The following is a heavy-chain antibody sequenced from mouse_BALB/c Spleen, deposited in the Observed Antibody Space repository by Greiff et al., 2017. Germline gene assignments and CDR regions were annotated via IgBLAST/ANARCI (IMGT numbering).Heavy chain of an antibody. CDR1: GYTFTSYW. CDR3: ARGGLRLRVDY. D-gene: IGHD1-2*01. CDR2: IYPGDGDT. Sequence: QVQLQQSGAELARPGASVKLSCKASGYTFTSYWMQWVKQRPGQGLEWIGAIYPGDGDTRYTQKFKGKATLTADKSSSTAYMQLSSLASEDSAVYYCARGGLRLRVDYWGQGTSVTVSS. V-gene: IGHV1-87*01. J-gene: IGHJ4*01.